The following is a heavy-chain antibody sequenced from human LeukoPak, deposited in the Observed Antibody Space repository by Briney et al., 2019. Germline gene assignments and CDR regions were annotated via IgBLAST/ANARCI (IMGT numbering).Heavy chain of an antibody. V-gene: IGHV3-74*01. CDR1: GFTFSDYW. CDR2: IYSDGSKT. J-gene: IGHJ4*02. D-gene: IGHD3-16*01. Sequence: GGSLRLSCVVSGFTFSDYWMHWVRQAPGKGLEWVSLIYSDGSKTVYADSVKGRLTISKDDAKNTLYLQMTSLRAEDTAVYYWAKDEVGVFPLEYWGQGTLVTVSS. CDR3: AKDEVGVFPLEY.